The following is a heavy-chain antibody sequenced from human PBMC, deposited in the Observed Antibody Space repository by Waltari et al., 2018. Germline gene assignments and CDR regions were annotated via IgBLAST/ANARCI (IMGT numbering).Heavy chain of an antibody. J-gene: IGHJ3*02. CDR2: ISSSSSYI. V-gene: IGHV3-21*01. Sequence: EVQLVESGGGLVKPGGSLRLSCAASGFTFSSYSMNWVRQAPGQGLELVSSISSSSSYIYYADSVKGRFTNSRDNAKNSLYLKMNSLRAEDTAVYYCARDPGVVVVITTGGAFDIWGQGTMVTVSS. CDR3: ARDPGVVVVITTGGAFDI. D-gene: IGHD3-22*01. CDR1: GFTFSSYS.